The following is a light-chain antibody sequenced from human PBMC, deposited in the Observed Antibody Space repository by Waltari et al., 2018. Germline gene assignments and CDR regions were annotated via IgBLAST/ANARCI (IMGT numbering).Light chain of an antibody. CDR2: LGS. Sequence: EIVMTQSPLSLPVTPGEPASIPCRSSQSLLHSNGYKYLDWYLQKPGQSPQLLIYLGSNRASGVPDRFSGSGSGTDFILKISRVEADDVGVYYCMQTLQSPRTFGGGTKVEIK. V-gene: IGKV2-28*01. CDR3: MQTLQSPRT. J-gene: IGKJ4*01. CDR1: QSLLHSNGYKY.